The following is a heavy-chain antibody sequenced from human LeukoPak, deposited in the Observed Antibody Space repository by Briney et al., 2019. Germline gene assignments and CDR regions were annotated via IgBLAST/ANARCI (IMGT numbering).Heavy chain of an antibody. CDR3: ARDLGRSRFGEFLFDY. CDR1: GFTFSDYY. V-gene: IGHV3-11*01. J-gene: IGHJ4*02. Sequence: GGSLSLSCAASGFTFSDYYMSWIRQAPGKGLEWVSYISSSGSTIYYADSVKGRFTISRDNAKNSLYLQMNSLRAEDTAVYCCARDLGRSRFGEFLFDYWGQGTLVTVSS. CDR2: ISSSGSTI. D-gene: IGHD3-10*01.